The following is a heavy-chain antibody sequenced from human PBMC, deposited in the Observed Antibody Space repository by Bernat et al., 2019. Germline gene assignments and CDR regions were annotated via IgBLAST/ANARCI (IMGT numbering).Heavy chain of an antibody. CDR1: GFTSSNYA. CDR2: ISGSGDST. Sequence: EVQLLESGGGLVQPGGSLRLSCAASGFTSSNYAMSWVRQAPGKGLEWVSTISGSGDSTYYADSVKGRFTISRDNSKNTLFLQMNSLRAEDTALYYCAKDRRVVTGVGRQNFDHWGQGSLVTVSS. J-gene: IGHJ4*02. V-gene: IGHV3-23*01. D-gene: IGHD2-21*02. CDR3: AKDRRVVTGVGRQNFDH.